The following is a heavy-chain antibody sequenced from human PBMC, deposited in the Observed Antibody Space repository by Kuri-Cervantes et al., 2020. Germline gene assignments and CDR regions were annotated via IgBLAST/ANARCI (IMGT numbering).Heavy chain of an antibody. D-gene: IGHD3-10*01. V-gene: IGHV4-61*01. Sequence: SETLSLTCTVSGGSVSSGSYYWSWIRQPPGKGLEWGGYIYNSGSTNYNPSIKSRVTIIVDTSKNQFSLKLSSVTAADTAVYYWARVSDYYGSAPRGYFDYWGQGTLVTVSS. CDR1: GGSVSSGSYY. J-gene: IGHJ4*02. CDR3: ARVSDYYGSAPRGYFDY. CDR2: IYNSGST.